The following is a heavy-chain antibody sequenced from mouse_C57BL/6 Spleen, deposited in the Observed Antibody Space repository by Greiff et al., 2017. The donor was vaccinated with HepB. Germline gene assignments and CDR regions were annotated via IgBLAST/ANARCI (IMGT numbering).Heavy chain of an antibody. CDR3: TREGNYYAMDY. CDR1: GYTFTDYE. V-gene: IGHV1-15*01. J-gene: IGHJ4*01. CDR2: IDPETGGT. Sequence: LVESGAELVRPGASVTLSCKASGYTFTDYEMHWVKQTPVHGLEWIGAIDPETGGTAYNQKFKGKAILTADKSSSTAYMELRSLTSEDSAVYYCTREGNYYAMDYWGQGTSVTVSS.